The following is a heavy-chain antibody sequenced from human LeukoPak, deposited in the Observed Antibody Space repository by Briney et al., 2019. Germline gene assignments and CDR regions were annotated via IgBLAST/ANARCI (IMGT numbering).Heavy chain of an antibody. CDR2: IYYSGST. Sequence: SETLSLTCTVSGGSISSYYWSWIRQPPGKGLEWIGYIYYSGSTNYNPSLKSRVTISVDTSKNQFSLKLSSVTAADTAVYYCARQFYGSGSYSDNWFDPWGQGTLVTVSS. CDR1: GGSISSYY. J-gene: IGHJ5*02. V-gene: IGHV4-59*08. CDR3: ARQFYGSGSYSDNWFDP. D-gene: IGHD3-10*01.